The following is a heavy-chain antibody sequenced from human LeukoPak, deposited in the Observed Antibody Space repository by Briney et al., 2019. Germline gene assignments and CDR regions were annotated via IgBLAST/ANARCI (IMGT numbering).Heavy chain of an antibody. D-gene: IGHD5-24*01. J-gene: IGHJ4*02. CDR3: ARDGIDGYIDY. V-gene: IGHV3-7*01. CDR1: GFTFSSYW. Sequence: GSLRLSCAASGFTFSSYWLSWVRQAPGKGLEWVANIKIDGSKKYYVDSVKGRFTISRDNAKNSLYLQMNSLRAEDTGVYYCARDGIDGYIDYWGQGTLVTVSS. CDR2: IKIDGSKK.